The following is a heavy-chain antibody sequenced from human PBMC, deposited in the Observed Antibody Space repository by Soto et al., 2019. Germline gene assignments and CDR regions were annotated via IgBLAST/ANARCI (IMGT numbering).Heavy chain of an antibody. D-gene: IGHD3-16*01. Sequence: EVQMLESGGGLVQPGGSLRLSCAASGFTCSSYDMSWVRQAPGKGLEWVSTILVGGSTHYPDSVKGRFTISRDNSKNTVLRQMNSLTAGDTAVYYCAKATATGGGAFDIWGQGTMVTVSS. CDR3: AKATATGGGAFDI. CDR1: GFTCSSYD. CDR2: ILVGGST. J-gene: IGHJ3*02. V-gene: IGHV3-23*01.